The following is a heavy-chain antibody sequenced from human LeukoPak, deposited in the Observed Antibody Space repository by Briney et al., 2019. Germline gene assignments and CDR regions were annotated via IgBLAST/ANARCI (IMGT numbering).Heavy chain of an antibody. J-gene: IGHJ4*02. Sequence: SETLSLTCTVSGGSVSSSVDYWGWVRQPPGKGLEWIGSRSHGGSSYYNPSLKSRVTISVDTSKNQFSLKLSSVTAADTAVYYCARVSGDGYNSKAYYFDYWGQGTLVTVSS. CDR2: RSHGGSS. CDR1: GGSVSSSVDY. V-gene: IGHV4-39*07. CDR3: ARVSGDGYNSKAYYFDY. D-gene: IGHD5-24*01.